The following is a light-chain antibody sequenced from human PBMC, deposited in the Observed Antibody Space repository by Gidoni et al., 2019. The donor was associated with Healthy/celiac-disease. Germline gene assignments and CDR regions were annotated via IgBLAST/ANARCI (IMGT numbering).Light chain of an antibody. CDR1: QSVSSSY. V-gene: IGKV3-20*01. J-gene: IGKJ4*01. CDR2: GAS. Sequence: DIVLPQSPGTLSLSPGERATLSCRASQSVSSSYLAWYQQKPGQAPRLLIYGASSRATGIPDRFSGSGSGTDFTLTISRLEPEDLAVYYCQQYGSSPLTFGGGTKVEIK. CDR3: QQYGSSPLT.